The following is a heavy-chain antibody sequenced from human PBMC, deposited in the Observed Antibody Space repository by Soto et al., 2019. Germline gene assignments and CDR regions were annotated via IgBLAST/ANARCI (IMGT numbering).Heavy chain of an antibody. CDR3: AREPDYGDGYYYYMDV. CDR2: IYHSGST. J-gene: IGHJ6*03. V-gene: IGHV4-4*02. Sequence: SETLSLTCAVSSGSISSSNWWSWVRQPPGKGLEWIGEIYHSGSTNYNPSLKSRVTISVDKSKNQFSLKLSSVTAADTAVYYCAREPDYGDGYYYYMDVWGKGTTVTVSS. D-gene: IGHD4-17*01. CDR1: SGSISSSNW.